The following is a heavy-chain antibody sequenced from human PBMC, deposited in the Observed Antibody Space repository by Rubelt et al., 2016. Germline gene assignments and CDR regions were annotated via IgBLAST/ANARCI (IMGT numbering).Heavy chain of an antibody. CDR3: ARQGCGGDCYQDY. D-gene: IGHD2-21*02. V-gene: IGHV5-51*01. J-gene: IGHJ4*02. CDR2: IYPGDSDT. Sequence: IPGKGLEWMGIIYPGDSDTRYSPSFQGQVTISADKSISTAYLQWSSLKASDTAMYYCARQGCGGDCYQDYWGQGTLVTVSS.